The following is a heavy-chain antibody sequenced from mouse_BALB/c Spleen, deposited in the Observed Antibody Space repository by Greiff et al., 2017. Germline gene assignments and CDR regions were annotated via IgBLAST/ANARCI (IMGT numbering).Heavy chain of an antibody. V-gene: IGHV5-17*02. CDR3: ASTATAHYYAMDY. D-gene: IGHD1-2*01. CDR2: ISSGSSTI. J-gene: IGHJ4*01. CDR1: GFTFSSFG. Sequence: DVKLVESGGGLVQPGGSRKLSCAASGFTFSSFGMHWVRQAPEKGLEWVAYISSGSSTIYYADTVKGRFTISRDNPKNTLFLQMTSLRSEDTAMYYCASTATAHYYAMDYWGQGTSVTVSS.